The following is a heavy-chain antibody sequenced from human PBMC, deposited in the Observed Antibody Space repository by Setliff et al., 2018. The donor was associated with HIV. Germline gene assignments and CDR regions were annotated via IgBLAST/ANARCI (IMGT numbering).Heavy chain of an antibody. Sequence: PSETLSLTCVVSGGSISSSWWSWVRQPPGQGLEWIGEISHSGSPNYNPSLKNRVTISVDNFRNHFSLKLGSVTAADTAVYYCAKNSLPPPYSSSPGWFDTWGQETLVTVSS. CDR2: ISHSGSP. J-gene: IGHJ5*02. D-gene: IGHD6-13*01. CDR1: GGSISSSW. V-gene: IGHV4-4*02. CDR3: AKNSLPPPYSSSPGWFDT.